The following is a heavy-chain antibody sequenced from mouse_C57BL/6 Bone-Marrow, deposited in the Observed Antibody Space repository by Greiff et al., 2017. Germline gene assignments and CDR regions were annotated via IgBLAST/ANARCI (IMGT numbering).Heavy chain of an antibody. V-gene: IGHV5-6*02. J-gene: IGHJ4*01. D-gene: IGHD1-1*01. Sequence: EVMLVESGGDLVKPGGSLKLSCAASGFTFSSYGMSWVRQTPDKRLEWVATISSGGSYTYYPDSVKGRFTISRDNAKNTLYLQMSSLKSEDTAMYYCARITTVVDYAMDYWGQGTSVTVSS. CDR3: ARITTVVDYAMDY. CDR1: GFTFSSYG. CDR2: ISSGGSYT.